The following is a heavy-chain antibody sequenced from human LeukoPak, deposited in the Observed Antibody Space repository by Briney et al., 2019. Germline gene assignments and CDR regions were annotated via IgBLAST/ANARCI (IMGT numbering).Heavy chain of an antibody. V-gene: IGHV3-30*02. D-gene: IGHD2-2*01. CDR3: TKDRPEAYFDY. CDR2: IRFNGAFT. CDR1: GFSFRSHG. Sequence: GGSLRLSCTAVGFSFRSHGMYWVRQAPGKGLEWLAFIRFNGAFTYYGDSVKGRFTISRDNSRHTLYLQMNSLRAEDTAVYYCTKDRPEAYFDYWGQGTLVTVSS. J-gene: IGHJ4*02.